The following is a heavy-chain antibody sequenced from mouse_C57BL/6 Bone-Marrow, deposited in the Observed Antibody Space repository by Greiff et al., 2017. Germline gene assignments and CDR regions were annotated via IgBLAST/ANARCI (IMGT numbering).Heavy chain of an antibody. D-gene: IGHD2-5*01. CDR2: IHPSDSDT. Sequence: QVLLQQPGAELVKPGASVKVSCKASGYTFTSYWMYWVKQRPGQGLEWIGRIHPSDSDTNYNQKVKGQATFTVDKSSSTAYMQLSGLTSEDSAVYYCAHLYYSNYWGQGTSVTVSS. CDR1: GYTFTSYW. V-gene: IGHV1-74*01. CDR3: AHLYYSNY. J-gene: IGHJ4*01.